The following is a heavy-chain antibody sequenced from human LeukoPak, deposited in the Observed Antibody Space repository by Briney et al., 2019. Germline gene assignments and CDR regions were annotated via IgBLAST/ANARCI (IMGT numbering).Heavy chain of an antibody. CDR2: ISRSSDYI. J-gene: IGHJ4*02. CDR3: GSSIVTRGDY. CDR1: GFTFSSYS. V-gene: IGHV3-21*01. Sequence: GGSLRLSCAGSGFTFSSYSMNWVRLAPGKGLEWVSAISRSSDYIHYVDSVKGRFTISRDNAKNSLYLQMNSLRVEDTAVYFCGSSIVTRGDYWGQGTPVTVSS. D-gene: IGHD1-26*01.